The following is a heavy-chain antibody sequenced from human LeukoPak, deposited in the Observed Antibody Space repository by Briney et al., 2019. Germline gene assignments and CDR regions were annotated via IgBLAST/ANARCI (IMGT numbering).Heavy chain of an antibody. CDR1: GASISSYY. Sequence: SETLSLTCTVSGASISSYYWSWIRQPPGKGLEWIGYIDYSGSPNYNPSLKSRITISGDTSKNQLSLKLSSVTAADTAVYYCARVATTDAFDIWGQGTMVTVSS. D-gene: IGHD5-12*01. CDR2: IDYSGSP. V-gene: IGHV4-59*01. CDR3: ARVATTDAFDI. J-gene: IGHJ3*02.